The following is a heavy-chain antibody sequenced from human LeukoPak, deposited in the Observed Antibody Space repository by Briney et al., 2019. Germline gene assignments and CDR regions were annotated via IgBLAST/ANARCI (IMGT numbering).Heavy chain of an antibody. J-gene: IGHJ5*02. CDR1: GFTFSDYY. Sequence: GGSLRLSCAASGFTFSDYYMSWIRQAPGKGLEWVAVIWYDGSNKYYADSVKGRFTISRDNSKNTLYLQMNSLRAEDTAVYYCASATARDGWLDPWGQGTLVTVSS. CDR3: ASATARDGWLDP. D-gene: IGHD4-17*01. V-gene: IGHV3-33*08. CDR2: IWYDGSNK.